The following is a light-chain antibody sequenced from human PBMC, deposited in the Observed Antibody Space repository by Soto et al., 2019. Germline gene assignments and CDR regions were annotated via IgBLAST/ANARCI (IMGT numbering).Light chain of an antibody. Sequence: AIRMTQSPSSFSASTGDRVTITCRASQGISSYLAWYQQKPGKAPKLLIYAASTLQSGVPSRFSGSGSGTDFTLTINCLQSEDFATYYCQQYYSYPRTFGQGNKVHIK. V-gene: IGKV1-8*01. CDR3: QQYYSYPRT. CDR2: AAS. J-gene: IGKJ1*01. CDR1: QGISSY.